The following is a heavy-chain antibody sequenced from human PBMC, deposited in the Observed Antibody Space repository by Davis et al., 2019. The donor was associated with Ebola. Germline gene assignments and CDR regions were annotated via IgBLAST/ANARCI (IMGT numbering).Heavy chain of an antibody. CDR2: TSYDGTNK. D-gene: IGHD1-26*01. Sequence: GGSLRLSCAASGFTFSRYPMHWVRQAPGKGLEWVAVTSYDGTNKYYADSVKGRFTISRDNSKNTLYLQMNSLRAEDTAVYYCAKWRVVGATLGAFDYWGQGTLVTVSS. V-gene: IGHV3-30-3*02. CDR3: AKWRVVGATLGAFDY. J-gene: IGHJ4*02. CDR1: GFTFSRYP.